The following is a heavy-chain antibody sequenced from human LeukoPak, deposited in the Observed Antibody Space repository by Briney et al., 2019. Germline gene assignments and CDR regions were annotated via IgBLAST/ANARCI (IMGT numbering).Heavy chain of an antibody. CDR3: ARVGDRASRYYGSGSPGDY. Sequence: GASVKVSCKASGYTFTSYGISWVRQAPGQGLEWMGWFSAYNGNTNYAQKLQGRVTMTTDTSTSTAYMELRSLRSDDTAVYYCARVGDRASRYYGSGSPGDYWGQGTLVTVSS. D-gene: IGHD3-10*01. CDR1: GYTFTSYG. J-gene: IGHJ4*02. CDR2: FSAYNGNT. V-gene: IGHV1-18*01.